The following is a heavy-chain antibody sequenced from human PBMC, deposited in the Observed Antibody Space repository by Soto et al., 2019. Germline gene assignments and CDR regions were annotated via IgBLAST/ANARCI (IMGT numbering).Heavy chain of an antibody. J-gene: IGHJ5*02. V-gene: IGHV1-2*02. CDR2: INPNSGGT. D-gene: IGHD2-2*01. CDR3: ARPARRYCSSTTCYTGFDP. Sequence: VRQAPGQGLEWMGWINPNSGGTNYAQKFQGRVTMTRDTSISTAYMELSRLRSDDTAVYYCARPARRYCSSTTCYTGFDPWGQGTLVTVSS.